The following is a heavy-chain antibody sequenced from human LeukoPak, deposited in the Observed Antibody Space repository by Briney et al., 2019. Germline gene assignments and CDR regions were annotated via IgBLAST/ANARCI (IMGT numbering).Heavy chain of an antibody. CDR2: IYHSGST. J-gene: IGHJ3*02. D-gene: IGHD2-15*01. Sequence: SETLSLTCAVSGGSISSSNWWSWVRQPPGKGLEWIGEIYHSGSTNYNPSLKSRVTISVDKSKNQFSLKLSSVTAADTAVYYCARNLCSGGSCYDRDAFDIWGQGTMVTVSS. V-gene: IGHV4-4*02. CDR3: ARNLCSGGSCYDRDAFDI. CDR1: GGSISSSNW.